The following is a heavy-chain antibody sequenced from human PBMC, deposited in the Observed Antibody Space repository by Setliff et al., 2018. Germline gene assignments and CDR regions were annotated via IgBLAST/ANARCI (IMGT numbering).Heavy chain of an antibody. Sequence: SETLSLTCAAYGGTFSDYYWGWIRQPPGKGLEWIGRIYYRGDTYYNASLKGRLTISVDTAQNQFSLRLTSVTAADTAVYYCARTGTYRYFDYWGQGALVTVSS. J-gene: IGHJ4*02. V-gene: IGHV4-34*01. CDR3: ARTGTYRYFDY. CDR2: IYYRGDT. CDR1: GGTFSDYY. D-gene: IGHD1-1*01.